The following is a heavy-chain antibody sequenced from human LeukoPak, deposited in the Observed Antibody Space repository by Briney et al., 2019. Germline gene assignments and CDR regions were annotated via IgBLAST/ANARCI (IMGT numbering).Heavy chain of an antibody. CDR3: ATIKRGSIFGYFDF. Sequence: SETLSLTCTVSGGSISSHYWSWVRQPPGKGLEWIAYLFDSVNTKDSPSLQSRLTLSADTSKNQFSLRLSSVTAADTAVYYCATIKRGSIFGYFDFWGQGIKVTVSS. CDR2: LFDSVNT. D-gene: IGHD5-18*01. J-gene: IGHJ4*02. V-gene: IGHV4-59*11. CDR1: GGSISSHY.